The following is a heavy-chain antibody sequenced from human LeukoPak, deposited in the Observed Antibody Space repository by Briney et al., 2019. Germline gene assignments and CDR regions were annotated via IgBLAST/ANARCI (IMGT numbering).Heavy chain of an antibody. V-gene: IGHV4-59*01. Sequence: SETLSLTCTVSGGSISSYYWSWIRQPPGKGLEWIGYIYYSGSTNYNPSLKSRVTISVDTSKNQFSLKLSSVTAADTAVYYCARDYGGRWFDPWGQGTLVTVS. J-gene: IGHJ5*02. CDR3: ARDYGGRWFDP. CDR1: GGSISSYY. CDR2: IYYSGST. D-gene: IGHD4-23*01.